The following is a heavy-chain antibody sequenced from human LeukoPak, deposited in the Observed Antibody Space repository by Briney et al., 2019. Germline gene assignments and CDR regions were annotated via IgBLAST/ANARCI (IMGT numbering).Heavy chain of an antibody. CDR3: ARGSPSYGGIVFDY. D-gene: IGHD4-23*01. CDR1: GFTFSSYE. Sequence: PGGSLRLSCAASGFTFSSYEMNWVRQAPGKGLEWVSYISSSGSTIYYTDSMKGRFNISRDNAKKSLFLQMNSLRAEDTAVYYCARGSPSYGGIVFDYWGQGTPVTVSS. V-gene: IGHV3-48*03. J-gene: IGHJ4*02. CDR2: ISSSGSTI.